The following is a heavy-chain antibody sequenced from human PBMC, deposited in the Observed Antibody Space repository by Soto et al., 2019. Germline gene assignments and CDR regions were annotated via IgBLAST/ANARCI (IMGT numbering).Heavy chain of an antibody. J-gene: IGHJ6*02. D-gene: IGHD5-18*01. Sequence: LSLTFAVYGGSFSGYYWSWIRQPPGKGLEWIGEINHSGSTNYNPSLKSRVTISVDTSKNQFSLKLSSVTAADTAVYYCARGGYSYGYGSPNYYYYGMDVWGQGTTVTVSS. CDR3: ARGGYSYGYGSPNYYYYGMDV. CDR1: GGSFSGYY. CDR2: INHSGST. V-gene: IGHV4-34*01.